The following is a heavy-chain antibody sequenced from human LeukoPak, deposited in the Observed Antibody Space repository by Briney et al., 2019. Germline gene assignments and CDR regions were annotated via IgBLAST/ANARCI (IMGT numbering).Heavy chain of an antibody. V-gene: IGHV4-34*01. CDR3: ARSVPVDTAMVTSGTGYYFDY. CDR2: INHSGST. J-gene: IGHJ4*02. CDR1: GGSFSGYY. D-gene: IGHD5-18*01. Sequence: SETLSLTCAVYGGSFSGYYWSWIRQPPGKGLEWIGEINHSGSTNYNPSLKSRVTISVDTSKNQFSLKLSSVTAADTAVYYCARSVPVDTAMVTSGTGYYFDYWGQGTLVTVSS.